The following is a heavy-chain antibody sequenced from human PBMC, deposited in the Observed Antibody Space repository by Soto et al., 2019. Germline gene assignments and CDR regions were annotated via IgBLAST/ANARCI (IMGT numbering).Heavy chain of an antibody. D-gene: IGHD5-18*01. CDR1: GGSISSSSYY. V-gene: IGHV4-39*01. J-gene: IGHJ4*02. CDR3: ARHSDTAMVTVHY. Sequence: QLQLQESGPGLVKPSETLSLTCTVSGGSISSSSYYWGWIRQPPGKGLEWIGSIYYSGSTYYNPSLKSRPPMSVDPSMNQFSLKLSSLTAADPAVYYCARHSDTAMVTVHYWGQGTLVTVSS. CDR2: IYYSGST.